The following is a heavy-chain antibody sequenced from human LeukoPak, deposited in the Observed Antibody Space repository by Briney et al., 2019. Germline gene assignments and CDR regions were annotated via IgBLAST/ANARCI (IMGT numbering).Heavy chain of an antibody. CDR3: ARANNWNYALGY. CDR1: GYTFTGHY. Sequence: ASVKVSCKASGYTFTGHYIHWVRQAPGQGLEWMGWINPNSGGTNYAQKFQGRVTMTRDTSISTAYMDLGGLTSDDTAMYYCARANNWNYALGYWGQGTLVTVSS. D-gene: IGHD1-7*01. V-gene: IGHV1-2*02. J-gene: IGHJ4*02. CDR2: INPNSGGT.